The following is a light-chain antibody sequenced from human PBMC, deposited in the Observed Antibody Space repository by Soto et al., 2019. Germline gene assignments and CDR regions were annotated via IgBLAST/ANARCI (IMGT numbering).Light chain of an antibody. V-gene: IGKV1-39*01. CDR1: QSISSY. J-gene: IGKJ4*01. Sequence: DIQMTQSPSSLSASVGDRVTITCRASQSISSYLNWYQQKPGKAPKLLIYAASSLQSGVPSRFSGSGSGTDFTLTISSLQSEDFAVYYCQQYGDWPLTFGGGTKVDIK. CDR3: QQYGDWPLT. CDR2: AAS.